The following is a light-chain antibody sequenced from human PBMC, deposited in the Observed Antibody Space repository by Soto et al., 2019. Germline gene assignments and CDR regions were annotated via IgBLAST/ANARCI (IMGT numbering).Light chain of an antibody. CDR1: SSDVGGYNY. CDR3: SSYTSGSTYV. Sequence: QSALTQPASVSGSPGQSITISCTGTSSDVGGYNYVSWYQHHPGKAPKLMIYEVSNRPSGFSNRFSGSKSGNTASLTISGLQAEDEDYYYCSSYTSGSTYVFGTGTKLTVL. J-gene: IGLJ1*01. CDR2: EVS. V-gene: IGLV2-14*01.